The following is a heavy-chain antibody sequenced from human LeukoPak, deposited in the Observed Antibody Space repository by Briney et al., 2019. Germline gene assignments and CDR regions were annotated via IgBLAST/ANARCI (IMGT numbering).Heavy chain of an antibody. CDR3: GRDRLIGGLDP. J-gene: IGHJ5*02. CDR2: VSYDGGSK. CDR1: GFAFSSYA. D-gene: IGHD3-3*01. Sequence: GGSLRLSCAASGFAFSSYAMHWVRQGPGKGLEWVALVSYDGGSKYYADSVKGRITISRDNAKNSLYLQMNSLRAADTAVYYCGRDRLIGGLDPWGQGTLVTVSS. V-gene: IGHV3-30-3*01.